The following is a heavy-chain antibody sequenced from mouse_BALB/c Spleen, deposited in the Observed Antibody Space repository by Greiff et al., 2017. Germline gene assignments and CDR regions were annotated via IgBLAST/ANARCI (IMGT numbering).Heavy chain of an antibody. D-gene: IGHD2-14*01. CDR1: GFSLTSYG. Sequence: VHLVESGPGLVAPSQSLSITCTVSGFSLTSYGVHWVRQPPGKGLEWLGVIWAGGSTNYNSALMSRLSISKDNSKSQVFLKMNSLQTDDTAMYYCASYRYDDEGNYFDYWGQGTTLTVSS. CDR3: ASYRYDDEGNYFDY. J-gene: IGHJ2*01. V-gene: IGHV2-9*02. CDR2: IWAGGST.